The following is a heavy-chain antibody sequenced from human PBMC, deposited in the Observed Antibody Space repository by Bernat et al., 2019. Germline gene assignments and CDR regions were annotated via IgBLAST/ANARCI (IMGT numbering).Heavy chain of an antibody. CDR2: ISGSGDFT. V-gene: IGHV3-23*01. CDR1: GFTFSSYA. Sequence: EVQLLESGGGLVQPGGSLRLSCAASGFTFSSYAMSWVRQAPGNGLEWVSTISGSGDFTYYADSVKGRFTISRDTSKNTLYLQMNSLRAEDTAVYYCAKVLGSSGWYPTDYWGQGTLVPVSS. D-gene: IGHD6-19*01. CDR3: AKVLGSSGWYPTDY. J-gene: IGHJ4*02.